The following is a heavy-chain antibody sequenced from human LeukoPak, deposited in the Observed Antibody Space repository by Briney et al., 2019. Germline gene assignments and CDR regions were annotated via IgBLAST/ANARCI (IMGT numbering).Heavy chain of an antibody. CDR3: ARDMYYDFWSGYYPPYYFYGMDV. J-gene: IGHJ6*02. V-gene: IGHV3-21*01. D-gene: IGHD3-3*01. CDR1: GFTFSSYA. CDR2: ISSGSTYI. Sequence: PGGSLRLSCAASGFTFSSYAMSWVRQAPGKGLEWVSSISSGSTYIFYADSVKGRFTISRDNAKNSLSLQMNSLRAEDTAVYYCARDMYYDFWSGYYPPYYFYGMDVWGQGTTVTVSS.